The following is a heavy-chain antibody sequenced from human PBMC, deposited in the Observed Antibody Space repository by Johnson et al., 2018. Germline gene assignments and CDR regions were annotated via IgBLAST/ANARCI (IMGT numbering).Heavy chain of an antibody. D-gene: IGHD1-1*01. CDR3: ARKYSGNDGTFYYYMDV. Sequence: QVQLVESGGGVVQPGESLRLSCAASGFTFSHYAMHWLRQAPGKGLEWVAVISYDGSNKYYADSVKGRFTISRDNSKNTLYLQMHSLRAEDTAVFYCARKYSGNDGTFYYYMDVWGKGTTVTVSS. CDR1: GFTFSHYA. J-gene: IGHJ6*03. V-gene: IGHV3-30-3*01. CDR2: ISYDGSNK.